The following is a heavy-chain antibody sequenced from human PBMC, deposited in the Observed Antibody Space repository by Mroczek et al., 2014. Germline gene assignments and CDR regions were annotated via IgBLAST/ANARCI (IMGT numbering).Heavy chain of an antibody. CDR3: ARAVFIAVAGLRWFDP. V-gene: IGHV4-31*03. Sequence: QVQLQESGPGLVKPSQTLSLTCTVSGGSISSGGYYWSWIRQHPGKGLEWIGYIYYSGSTYYNPSLKSRVTISVDTSKNQFSLKLSSVTAADTAVYYCARAVFIAVAGLRWFDPWGQGTLVTVSS. CDR1: GGSISSGGYY. CDR2: IYYSGST. J-gene: IGHJ5*02. D-gene: IGHD6-19*01.